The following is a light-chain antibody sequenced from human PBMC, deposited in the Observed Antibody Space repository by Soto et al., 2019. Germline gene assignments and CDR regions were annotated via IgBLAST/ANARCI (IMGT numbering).Light chain of an antibody. V-gene: IGKV3-20*01. CDR3: QQYGSSPQT. Sequence: EVVMTQSPATLSVSPGERVTFSCRTSQSVSSSYLAWYQQKPGQAPRLLIYGASSRATGIPGRFSGSGSGTDFTLTISRLEPEDFAVYYCQQYGSSPQTFGQGTKVDIK. CDR1: QSVSSSY. J-gene: IGKJ1*01. CDR2: GAS.